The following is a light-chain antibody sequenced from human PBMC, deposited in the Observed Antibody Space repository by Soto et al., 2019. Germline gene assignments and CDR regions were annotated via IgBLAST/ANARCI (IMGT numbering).Light chain of an antibody. V-gene: IGKV3-20*01. CDR2: GGS. J-gene: IGKJ1*01. CDR1: QSVSSN. CDR3: QQYSSSRT. Sequence: EIVMPQSPVTLSVSPGERATLSCRASQSVSSNLAWYQQKPGQAPRLLIYGGSSRATGIPVRFSGSGSETDFTLTITRLEPEDFAVYYCQQYSSSRTFGQGTKVDIK.